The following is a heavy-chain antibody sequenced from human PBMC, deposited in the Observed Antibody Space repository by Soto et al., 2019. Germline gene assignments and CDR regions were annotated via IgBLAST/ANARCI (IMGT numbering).Heavy chain of an antibody. CDR1: GYTLSNSR. CDR3: ARGRGYYDILTGPDY. Sequence: ASAKVSCKPSGYTLSNSRISRVRQATGQGLEWTGWMNPNSGNTGYAQKFQGRVTMTRNTSIITAYMELSSLRSEDTAVYYCARGRGYYDILTGPDYWGQGTLVTVSS. D-gene: IGHD3-9*01. CDR2: MNPNSGNT. J-gene: IGHJ4*02. V-gene: IGHV1-8*02.